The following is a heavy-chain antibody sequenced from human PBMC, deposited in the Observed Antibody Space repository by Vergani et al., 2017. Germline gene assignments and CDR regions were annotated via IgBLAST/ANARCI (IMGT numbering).Heavy chain of an antibody. D-gene: IGHD3-22*01. J-gene: IGHJ3*02. CDR3: AREVIRERVVITHEAFDI. V-gene: IGHV1-69*13. CDR2: IILIFGTA. Sequence: QVQLVQSGAEVKKPGASVKVSCKTSGYTFTNYGISWVRQAPGQGLEWMGRIILIFGTANYAQKFQGRVTITADESTSTAYMELSSLRSEDTAVYYCAREVIRERVVITHEAFDIWGQGTVVTVSS. CDR1: GYTFTNYG.